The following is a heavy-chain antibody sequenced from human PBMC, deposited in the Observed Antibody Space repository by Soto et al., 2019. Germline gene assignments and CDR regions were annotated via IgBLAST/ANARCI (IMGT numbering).Heavy chain of an antibody. CDR1: GGSLSCATYS. Sequence: SETLSRTWVVSGGSLSCATYSGNWIRQPPGKVLDWIGYIFPSGTTYYNPSLKSRVTISIDVSKNQFSLSLRSLTAADTAVYYCARSREFDYWSQGALVTVSS. CDR3: ARSREFDY. CDR2: IFPSGTT. V-gene: IGHV4-30-2*01. J-gene: IGHJ4*02.